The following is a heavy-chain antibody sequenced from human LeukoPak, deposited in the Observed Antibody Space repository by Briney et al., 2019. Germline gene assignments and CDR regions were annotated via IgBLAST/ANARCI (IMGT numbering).Heavy chain of an antibody. D-gene: IGHD2/OR15-2a*01. CDR3: VRNNNNDY. J-gene: IGHJ4*02. V-gene: IGHV3-30*04. Sequence: FCKASGYTFTSYYMQWVRQAPGKGLEWVAFISYDGGTKTYADSVRGRFTISRDSSKTTLHLQLDSLRAEDTAVYYCVRNNNNDYWGQGTLVTVSS. CDR1: GYTFTSYY. CDR2: ISYDGGTK.